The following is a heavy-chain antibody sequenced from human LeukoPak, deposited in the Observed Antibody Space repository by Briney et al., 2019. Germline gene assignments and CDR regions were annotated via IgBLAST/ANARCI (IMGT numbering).Heavy chain of an antibody. CDR1: GFTFSSYW. Sequence: GGSLRLSCAASGFTFSSYWMSWVRQAPGKGLEWVANIKQDGSEKDYVGSVKGRFTISRDNAKNSLNLQMNSLRAEDTAVYYCARDIGVDTAMVYWGQGTLVTVSS. CDR3: ARDIGVDTAMVY. J-gene: IGHJ4*02. D-gene: IGHD5-18*01. CDR2: IKQDGSEK. V-gene: IGHV3-7*01.